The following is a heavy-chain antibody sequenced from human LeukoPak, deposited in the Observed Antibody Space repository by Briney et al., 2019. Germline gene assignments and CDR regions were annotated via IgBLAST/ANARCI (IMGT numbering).Heavy chain of an antibody. Sequence: ASVKVSCEASGYTFTNFEINCVRQVAGQGRESMEGMRPNSGETVNIQKFQGGVTITRDISTSAAYMEWPGVRSAETGVYSCARGYCSGGGCYAAEYLPHWGQGTLVTVSS. CDR1: GYTFTNFE. D-gene: IGHD2-15*01. V-gene: IGHV1-8*02. CDR3: ARGYCSGGGCYAAEYLPH. J-gene: IGHJ1*01. CDR2: MRPNSGET.